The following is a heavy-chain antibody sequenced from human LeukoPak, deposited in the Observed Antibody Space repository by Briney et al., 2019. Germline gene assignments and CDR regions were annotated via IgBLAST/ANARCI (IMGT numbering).Heavy chain of an antibody. CDR2: INPNSGGT. V-gene: IGHV1-2*02. CDR3: ARGSPYYDISRNYYYYYMDV. Sequence: ASVKVSCKASGYTFTGYYMHWVRQAPGQGLEWMGWINPNSGGTNYAQKFQGRVTMTRDTSISTAYMELSRLRSDDTAVYYCARGSPYYDISRNYYYYYMDVWGKGTTVTISS. CDR1: GYTFTGYY. J-gene: IGHJ6*03. D-gene: IGHD3-9*01.